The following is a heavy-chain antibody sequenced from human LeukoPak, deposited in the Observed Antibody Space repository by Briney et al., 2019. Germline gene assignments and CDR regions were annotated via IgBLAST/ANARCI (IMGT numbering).Heavy chain of an antibody. CDR2: IYYSGST. CDR3: ARARFRYCSSTSCFDAFDI. J-gene: IGHJ3*02. Sequence: SETLSLTCTVSGGSISSYYWSWIRQPPGKGLEWIGYIYYSGSTNYNPSLKSRVTISVDTSKKQFSLKLSSVTAADTAVYYCARARFRYCSSTSCFDAFDIWGQGTMVTVSS. V-gene: IGHV4-59*08. CDR1: GGSISSYY. D-gene: IGHD2-2*01.